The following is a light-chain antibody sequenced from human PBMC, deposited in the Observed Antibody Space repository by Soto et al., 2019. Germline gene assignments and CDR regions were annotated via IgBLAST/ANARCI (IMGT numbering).Light chain of an antibody. J-gene: IGLJ2*01. CDR3: QSYDSTYLVV. Sequence: NFMLTQPHSVSESPGKTVTISCTRSSGSIASNYVQWYQQRPGSAPTTLIYEDDQRHSGVPDRFSGSIDSSSNSASLTIPGLKTEDEADYYGQSYDSTYLVVFGGGTKLTVL. CDR2: EDD. CDR1: SGSIASNY. V-gene: IGLV6-57*04.